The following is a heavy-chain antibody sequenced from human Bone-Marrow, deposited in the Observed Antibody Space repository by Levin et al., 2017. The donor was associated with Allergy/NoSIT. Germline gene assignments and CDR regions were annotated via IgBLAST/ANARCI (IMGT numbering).Heavy chain of an antibody. J-gene: IGHJ4*02. CDR3: ASGWFGELLSH. CDR2: IYSGGST. Sequence: GESLKISCAASGFTVSSNYMSWVRQAPGKGPEWVSVIYSGGSTYYADSVKGRFTISRDNSKNTLYLQMNSLRAEDTAVYYCASGWFGELLSHWGKGDLVTDSS. V-gene: IGHV3-53*01. CDR1: GFTVSSNY. D-gene: IGHD3-10*01.